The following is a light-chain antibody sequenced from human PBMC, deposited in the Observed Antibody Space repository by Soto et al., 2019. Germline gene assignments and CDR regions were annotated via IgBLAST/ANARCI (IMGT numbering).Light chain of an antibody. V-gene: IGLV2-14*03. CDR3: ISYTTSSPFV. Sequence: QSALTQPASVSGSPGQSITISCTGTNSDVGGYHYVSWYQHHPGKAPKLMIYDVSNRPSGVSNRFSGSKSGNTASLTISGLQAEDEADYYCISYTTSSPFVFGTGTKLTVL. CDR2: DVS. J-gene: IGLJ1*01. CDR1: NSDVGGYHY.